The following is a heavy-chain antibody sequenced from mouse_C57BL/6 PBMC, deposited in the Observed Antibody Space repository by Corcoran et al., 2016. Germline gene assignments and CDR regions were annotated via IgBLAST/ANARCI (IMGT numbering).Heavy chain of an antibody. D-gene: IGHD1-1*01. CDR2: INNYSGVP. CDR3: ARWAAPNYYGSSYWYFDV. CDR1: GYTFTTCG. Sequence: QIELVQSGPELKKHGETVKISCKDSGYTFTTCGMSWVKEAPGKGLKWMGWINNYSGVPTYADDFKGRFAFSLETSARTAYLQINNLKNEDTATYFCARWAAPNYYGSSYWYFDVWGTGTTVTVSS. V-gene: IGHV9-3*01. J-gene: IGHJ1*03.